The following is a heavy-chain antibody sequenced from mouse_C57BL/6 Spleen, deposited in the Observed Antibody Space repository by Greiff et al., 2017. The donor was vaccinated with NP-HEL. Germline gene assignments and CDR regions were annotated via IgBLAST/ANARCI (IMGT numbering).Heavy chain of an antibody. CDR2: IDPSDSET. J-gene: IGHJ2*01. CDR1: GYTFTSYW. D-gene: IGHD1-1*01. CDR3: ARYGSSPYFDY. V-gene: IGHV1-52*01. Sequence: QVQLQQPGAELVRPGSSVTLSCKASGYTFTSYWLPLVKQRPIQGLEWIGNIDPSDSETHYNQKFKDKATLTVDKSSSTAYMQLSSLTSEDSAVYYCARYGSSPYFDYWGQGTTLTVSS.